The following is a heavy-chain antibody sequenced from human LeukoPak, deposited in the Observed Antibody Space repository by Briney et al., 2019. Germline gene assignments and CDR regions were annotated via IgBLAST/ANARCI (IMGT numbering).Heavy chain of an antibody. J-gene: IGHJ4*02. CDR1: GFTFSSYG. CDR3: AKDYRLRLGELSFDY. Sequence: SGGSLRLSCAASGFTFSSYGMHWVRQAPGKGLEWVAFIRYDGSNKYYADSVKGRFTISRDNSKNTLYLQMNSLRAEDTAVYYCAKDYRLRLGELSFDYWGQGTLVTVSS. D-gene: IGHD3-16*02. V-gene: IGHV3-30*02. CDR2: IRYDGSNK.